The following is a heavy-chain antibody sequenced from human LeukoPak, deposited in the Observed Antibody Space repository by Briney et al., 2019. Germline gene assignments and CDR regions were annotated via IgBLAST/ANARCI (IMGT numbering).Heavy chain of an antibody. CDR3: ATAGADFWSGSDY. J-gene: IGHJ4*02. CDR2: ISGSGGDT. CDR1: GFTFSSYA. D-gene: IGHD3-3*01. V-gene: IGHV3-23*01. Sequence: GGSLRLSCAVSGFTFSSYAMTWVRQAPGKGLEWVSAISGSGGDTYYADSVKGQFTISRDNSKNTLYLQMNSLRAEDTAVYYCATAGADFWSGSDYWGQGTLVTVSS.